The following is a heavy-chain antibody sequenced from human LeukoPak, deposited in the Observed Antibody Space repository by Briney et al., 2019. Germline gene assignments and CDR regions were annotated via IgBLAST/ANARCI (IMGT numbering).Heavy chain of an antibody. J-gene: IGHJ4*02. V-gene: IGHV3-7*03. CDR3: TTEDLGYYDSSGYN. CDR2: IKQDGSEK. Sequence: GGSLRLSCAASGFTFSSYWMSWVRQAPGKGLEWVANIKQDGSEKYYVDSVKGRFTISRDNAKNSLYLQMNSLKTEDTAVYYCTTEDLGYYDSSGYNWGQGTLVTVSS. CDR1: GFTFSSYW. D-gene: IGHD3-22*01.